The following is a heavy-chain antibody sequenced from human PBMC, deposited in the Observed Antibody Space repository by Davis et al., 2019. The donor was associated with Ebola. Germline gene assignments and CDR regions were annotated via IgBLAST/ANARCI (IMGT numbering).Heavy chain of an antibody. D-gene: IGHD5-12*01. Sequence: ASVKVSCKASAYTFTNYYMHWVRQAPGQGLEWMGMINPNDGRTIYAQKFQGRVTVTRDTSTTTVYMDLSSLRSEDTALYYCTTPGGQDSGYDVFANWGQGTMVTVSS. J-gene: IGHJ3*02. CDR1: AYTFTNYY. CDR2: INPNDGRT. V-gene: IGHV1-46*03. CDR3: TTPGGQDSGYDVFAN.